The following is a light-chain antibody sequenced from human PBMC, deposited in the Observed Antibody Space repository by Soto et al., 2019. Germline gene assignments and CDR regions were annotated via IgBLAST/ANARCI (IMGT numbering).Light chain of an antibody. J-gene: IGKJ3*01. V-gene: IGKV3-20*01. CDR3: QQYDSSLGA. Sequence: EIVLTQSPGTLSLSPGERATLSCRASQSVSSSYLAGYQQKPGQAPRLLIYGASSRATGIPDRFSGSGSGTNFTLSISRLEPEDFAGYYCQQYDSSLGAFGPGTKVDIK. CDR2: GAS. CDR1: QSVSSSY.